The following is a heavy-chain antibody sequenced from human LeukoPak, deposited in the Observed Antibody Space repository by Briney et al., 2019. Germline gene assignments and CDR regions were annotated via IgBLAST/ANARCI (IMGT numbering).Heavy chain of an antibody. CDR3: ARDVTVGDYAFDY. D-gene: IGHD4-17*01. CDR2: IYYTGTT. J-gene: IGHJ4*02. CDR1: GGSISGYY. Sequence: SETLSLTCSVSGGSISGYYWSWIRQPPGQGLEWIGYIYYTGTTNYNPSLKSRVTISVDTSKNKFSLKLTSVTAADTAVYYCARDVTVGDYAFDYWGQGTLVTVSS. V-gene: IGHV4-59*01.